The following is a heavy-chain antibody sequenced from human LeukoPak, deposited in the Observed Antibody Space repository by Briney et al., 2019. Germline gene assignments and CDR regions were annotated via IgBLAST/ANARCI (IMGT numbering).Heavy chain of an antibody. Sequence: ASVKVSCKTSGGTFSSYAISWVRQAPGQGLEWMGGIIPIFGTANYAQKFQGRVTITADESTSTAYMELSSLRSEDTAVYYCARDRQSTFGGVIVTPYDAFDIWGQGTMVTVSS. CDR1: GGTFSSYA. V-gene: IGHV1-69*13. J-gene: IGHJ3*02. CDR2: IIPIFGTA. CDR3: ARDRQSTFGGVIVTPYDAFDI. D-gene: IGHD3-16*02.